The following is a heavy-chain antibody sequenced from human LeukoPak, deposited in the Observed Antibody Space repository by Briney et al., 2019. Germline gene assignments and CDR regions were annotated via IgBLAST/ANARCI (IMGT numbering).Heavy chain of an antibody. V-gene: IGHV4-39*07. D-gene: IGHD1-1*01. CDR3: ASRGGTTSRNYYYYGMDV. J-gene: IGHJ6*02. CDR2: IYYSGST. Sequence: PSETLSLTCTVSGDSISSITYYWGWIRQPPGKGLEWIGSIYYSGSTYYNPSLRSRVTISVDTSKNQFSLKLSSVTAADTAVYYCASRGGTTSRNYYYYGMDVWGQGTTVTVSS. CDR1: GDSISSITYY.